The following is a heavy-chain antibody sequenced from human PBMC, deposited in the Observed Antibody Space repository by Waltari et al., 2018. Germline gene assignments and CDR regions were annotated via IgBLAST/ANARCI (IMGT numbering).Heavy chain of an antibody. V-gene: IGHV3-30*18. D-gene: IGHD1-26*01. CDR1: GCPFRAYS. Sequence: VQLVESGGGVVQPGRYLTVSCAASGCPFRAYSLHWVRQAPGKGLDWVASVSYDGSHTYYGDSVRGRFTISRDNSKNTLHLQMNSLRGDDTAVYYCAKDHSGNDFFFFDHWGQGTLVIVSP. CDR2: VSYDGSHT. J-gene: IGHJ4*02. CDR3: AKDHSGNDFFFFDH.